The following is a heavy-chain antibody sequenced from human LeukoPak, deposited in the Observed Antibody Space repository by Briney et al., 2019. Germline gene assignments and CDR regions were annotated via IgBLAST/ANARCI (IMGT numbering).Heavy chain of an antibody. CDR1: GGTFSSYA. Sequence: ASVKVSXKASGGTFSSYAISWVRQAPGQGLEWMGRIIPIFGTANYAQKFQGRVTITTDESTSTAYMELSSLRSEGTAVYYCAPAPITMVRGVITSDAFDIWGQGTMVTVSS. V-gene: IGHV1-69*05. CDR2: IIPIFGTA. CDR3: APAPITMVRGVITSDAFDI. D-gene: IGHD3-10*01. J-gene: IGHJ3*02.